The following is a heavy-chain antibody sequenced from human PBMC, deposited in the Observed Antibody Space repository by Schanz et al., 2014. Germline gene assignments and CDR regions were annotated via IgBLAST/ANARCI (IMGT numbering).Heavy chain of an antibody. D-gene: IGHD6-6*01. V-gene: IGHV1-18*01. CDR3: ARCGLIAAVKNGFDP. CDR2: ISGDDGDP. Sequence: QVQLVQSGSEVKKPGASVRLSCKASGYDFNAYGITWVRQARGQGLEWMGWISGDDGDPYYAQKFQGRVTVTTYTSASTVYLELRRLKSDDTGVYYCARCGLIAAVKNGFDPWGQGTLVTVSS. J-gene: IGHJ5*02. CDR1: GYDFNAYG.